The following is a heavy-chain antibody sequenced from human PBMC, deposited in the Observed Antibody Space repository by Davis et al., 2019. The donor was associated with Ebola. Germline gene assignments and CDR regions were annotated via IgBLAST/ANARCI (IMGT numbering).Heavy chain of an antibody. D-gene: IGHD6-13*01. J-gene: IGHJ4*02. V-gene: IGHV4-59*01. CDR1: GGSISSYY. CDR2: IYYSGST. CDR3: ARGAYSSSWYHFDY. Sequence: MPSETLSLTCTVSGGSISSYYWSWIRQPPGKGLEWIGYIYYSGSTNYNPSLKSRVTISVDTSKNQFSLKLSSVTAADTAVYYCARGAYSSSWYHFDYWGQGTLVTVSS.